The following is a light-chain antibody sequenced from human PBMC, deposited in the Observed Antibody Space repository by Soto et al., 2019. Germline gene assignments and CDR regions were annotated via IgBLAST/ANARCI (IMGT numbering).Light chain of an antibody. CDR3: QQYNNWPPHT. J-gene: IGKJ2*01. V-gene: IGKV3-15*01. CDR2: GAS. CDR1: QSVSSN. Sequence: EIVMTQSPATLSVSPGERATLSCRASQSVSSNLAWYQQEPGQAPRLLIYGASTRATGIPARFSGSGSGTEFTLTISSLQSEDFAVYYCQQYNNWPPHTFGQGTKLEIK.